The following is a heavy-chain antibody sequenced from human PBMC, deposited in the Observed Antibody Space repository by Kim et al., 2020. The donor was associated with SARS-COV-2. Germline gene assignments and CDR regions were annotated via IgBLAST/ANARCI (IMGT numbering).Heavy chain of an antibody. CDR3: ARERAISGYDDSWSNDAFDV. CDR2: ISFDGNNK. CDR1: GFSLNKYG. Sequence: GGSLRLSCAVSGFSLNKYGMHWVRQAPGKGLEWVSLISFDGNNKYYADSVKGRFTISRDTSKSMLLLEMNSLRAEDTALYYCARERAISGYDDSWSNDAFDVWGQGTLVSVSS. V-gene: IGHV3-33*05. D-gene: IGHD6-25*01. J-gene: IGHJ3*01.